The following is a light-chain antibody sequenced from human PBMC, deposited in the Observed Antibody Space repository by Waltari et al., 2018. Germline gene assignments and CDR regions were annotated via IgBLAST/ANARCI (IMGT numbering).Light chain of an antibody. CDR2: TAS. J-gene: IGKJ1*01. CDR3: QQYNSHPWT. V-gene: IGKV1-5*03. CDR1: QNIGSW. Sequence: DIQMTQSPSTLSASVGDKVTITCRASQNIGSWLAWYQQKPGKAPKLLIYTASTLQRGVQSRFSGSGSGTEFTVTISSLLPDDFATYYCQQYNSHPWTFGQGTKVEIK.